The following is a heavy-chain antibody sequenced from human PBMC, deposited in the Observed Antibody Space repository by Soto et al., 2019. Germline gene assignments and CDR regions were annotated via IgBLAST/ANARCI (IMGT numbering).Heavy chain of an antibody. Sequence: VAGISWNSDYIGYADSVKGRFTISRDNSKNTLYLQMNSLRAEDAAVYYCAKEGGRGGGFFDYWGQGTLVTVSS. D-gene: IGHD3-16*01. J-gene: IGHJ4*02. V-gene: IGHV3-23*01. CDR2: ISWNSDYI. CDR3: AKEGGRGGGFFDY.